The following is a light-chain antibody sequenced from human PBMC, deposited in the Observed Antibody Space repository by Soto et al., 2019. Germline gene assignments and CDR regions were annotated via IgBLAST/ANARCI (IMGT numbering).Light chain of an antibody. CDR2: DAS. V-gene: IGKV3-20*01. J-gene: IGKJ1*01. CDR1: QSFSSGL. CDR3: QQSGSAPWR. Sequence: SQSFSSGLLAWYQHKPGQAPSLLIFDASRRATGIPDRFSGSGCGTDFTLPISRLEAEDCALYYCQQSGSAPWRLGEGTKVDI.